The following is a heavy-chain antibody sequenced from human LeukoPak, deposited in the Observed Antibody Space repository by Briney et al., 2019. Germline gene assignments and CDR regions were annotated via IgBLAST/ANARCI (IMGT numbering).Heavy chain of an antibody. J-gene: IGHJ4*02. Sequence: SVKVSCKASGGTFSSYAIIWVRQAPGQGLEWMGRIIPIFGTANYAQKFQGRVTITTDESTSTAYMELSSLRSEDTAVYYCAIYYYGSGSYVDYWGQGTLVTVSS. D-gene: IGHD3-10*01. CDR1: GGTFSSYA. CDR2: IIPIFGTA. V-gene: IGHV1-69*05. CDR3: AIYYYGSGSYVDY.